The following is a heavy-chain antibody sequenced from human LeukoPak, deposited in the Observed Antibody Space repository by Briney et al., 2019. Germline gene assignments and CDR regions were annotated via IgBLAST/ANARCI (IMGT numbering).Heavy chain of an antibody. Sequence: QPGRSLRLSCAASGFTFSSYAMHWVRQAPGKGLEWVAVISYDGSNKYYADSVKGRFTISRDNSKNTLYLQMGSLRAEDMAVYYCARGQDGYKDYWGQGTLVTVSS. CDR2: ISYDGSNK. V-gene: IGHV3-30*14. J-gene: IGHJ4*02. CDR3: ARGQDGYKDY. CDR1: GFTFSSYA. D-gene: IGHD5-24*01.